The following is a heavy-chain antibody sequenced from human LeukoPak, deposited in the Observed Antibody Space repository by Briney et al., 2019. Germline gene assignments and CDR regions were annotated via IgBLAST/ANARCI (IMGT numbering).Heavy chain of an antibody. J-gene: IGHJ4*02. V-gene: IGHV3-23*01. Sequence: GGSLRLSCAASGFTFSSYAMSWVRQAPGKGLEWVSAISGSGGSTYYADSVKGRFTISRDNSKNTLYLQMNSLRAEDTAVYYCARDKRRLGNLPDYWGQGTLVTVSS. CDR1: GFTFSSYA. D-gene: IGHD7-27*01. CDR3: ARDKRRLGNLPDY. CDR2: ISGSGGST.